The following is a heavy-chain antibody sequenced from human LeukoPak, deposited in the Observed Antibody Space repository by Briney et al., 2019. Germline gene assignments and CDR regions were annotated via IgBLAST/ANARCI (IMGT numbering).Heavy chain of an antibody. CDR1: GGTFSSSA. CDR3: ARDSRHFIRRAKIGYYFDY. CDR2: IIPIFGTA. V-gene: IGHV1-69*13. Sequence: SVKVSCKASGGTFSSSAISWVRQAPGQGLEWMGEIIPIFGTADYAQKFQGRVTITADESTSTAYMDLSSLRSEDTAVYYCARDSRHFIRRAKIGYYFDYWGQGTLVTVSS. J-gene: IGHJ4*02. D-gene: IGHD3-3*02.